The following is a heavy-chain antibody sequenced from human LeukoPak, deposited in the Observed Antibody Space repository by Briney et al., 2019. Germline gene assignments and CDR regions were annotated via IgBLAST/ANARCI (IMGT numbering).Heavy chain of an antibody. CDR2: INPNSGGT. D-gene: IGHD3-10*01. V-gene: IGHV1-2*06. CDR1: GYTFTGYY. CDR3: ARETTMVRGVIIKDY. J-gene: IGHJ4*02. Sequence: ASVKVSCKASGYTFTGYYMHWVRQAPGQGLEWMGRINPNSGGTNYAQKFQGRVTMTRDTSISTAYMELSRLRSEDTAVYYCARETTMVRGVIIKDYWGQGTLVTVSS.